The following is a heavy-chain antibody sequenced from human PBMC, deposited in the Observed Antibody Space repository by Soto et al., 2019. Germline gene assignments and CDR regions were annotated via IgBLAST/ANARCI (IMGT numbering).Heavy chain of an antibody. CDR3: ARALRFLEWLSVYYFDY. CDR1: GYTFTSYG. Sequence: QVQLVQSGAEVKKPGASVKVSCKASGYTFTSYGISWVRQAPGQGLEWMGWISDYNGNTHYAQKLQGTVTLTTDTSTSTAYMELRSLRSDDTAVYYCARALRFLEWLSVYYFDYWGQGTLVTVSS. V-gene: IGHV1-18*01. CDR2: ISDYNGNT. D-gene: IGHD3-3*01. J-gene: IGHJ4*02.